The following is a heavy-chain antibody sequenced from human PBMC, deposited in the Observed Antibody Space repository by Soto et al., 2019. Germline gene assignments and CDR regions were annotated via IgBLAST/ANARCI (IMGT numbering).Heavy chain of an antibody. CDR1: GYTFTSYA. Sequence: ASVKVSCKASGYTFTSYAMQWVRQAPGQRLGGMGWINAGNGNTKYSQKFQGRVTITTDTSASTAYMELRSLRSDDTAVYYCSVTGTTVDYWGEGILVTVSS. J-gene: IGHJ4*02. CDR3: SVTGTTVDY. CDR2: INAGNGNT. D-gene: IGHD1-7*01. V-gene: IGHV1-3*01.